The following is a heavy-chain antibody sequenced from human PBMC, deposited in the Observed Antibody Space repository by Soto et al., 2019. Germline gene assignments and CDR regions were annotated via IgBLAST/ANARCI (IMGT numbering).Heavy chain of an antibody. CDR3: ARERTYQLSGDDTLDI. J-gene: IGHJ3*02. Sequence: QVQLQESGPGLVRPSETLSLTCTVSGGSLSNYNWNWVRQSAGKGLEWIGRIYSNGKAYYNPSLKSRVTMSLDTINNQVSLRLSSVTAADTAKYYCARERTYQLSGDDTLDIWGLGTMVTVSS. CDR1: GGSLSNYN. CDR2: IYSNGKA. V-gene: IGHV4-4*07. D-gene: IGHD2-2*01.